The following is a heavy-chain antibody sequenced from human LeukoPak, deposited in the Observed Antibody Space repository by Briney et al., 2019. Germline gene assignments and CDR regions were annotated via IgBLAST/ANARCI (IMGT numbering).Heavy chain of an antibody. CDR1: GFASTNYW. Sequence: PRGSLSPSRATSGFASTNYWTHWVRQAPGKGLVWVSHIHSDGITSSYADSVKGRFTISRDNAKNTVSLQMNSLRAEDTAVYYCARGGLGCLEIWGQRALGTVSS. CDR3: ARGGLGCLEI. J-gene: IGHJ4*02. V-gene: IGHV3-74*01. CDR2: IHSDGITS. D-gene: IGHD6-19*01.